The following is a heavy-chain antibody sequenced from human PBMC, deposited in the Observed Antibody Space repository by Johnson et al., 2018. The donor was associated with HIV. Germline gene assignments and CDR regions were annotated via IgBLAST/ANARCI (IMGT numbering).Heavy chain of an antibody. J-gene: IGHJ3*01. CDR2: ISSSGSI. CDR3: ARGYGDYSDFFDV. CDR1: GFTFSDYY. Sequence: QVQLVESGGGVVQPGRSLRLSCAASGFTFSDYYMSWIRQAPGKGLEWVSYISSSGSIGYADSVKGRFTISRDNAKNSLYLQMNSLRVEDTAVYYCARGYGDYSDFFDVWGQGTMVIVSS. V-gene: IGHV3-11*01. D-gene: IGHD4-17*01.